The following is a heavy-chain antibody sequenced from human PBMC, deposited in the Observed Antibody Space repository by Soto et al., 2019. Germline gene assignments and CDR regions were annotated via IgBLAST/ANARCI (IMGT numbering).Heavy chain of an antibody. Sequence: PGGSLRLSCTASGFTFGDYAMSWVRQAPGKGLEWVGFIRSKAYGGTTEYAASVKGRFTISRDDSKSIAYLQMNSLRTEDTAVYYCTQDEATRPGYWGQGTLVTVSS. CDR3: TQDEATRPGY. J-gene: IGHJ4*02. CDR1: GFTFGDYA. CDR2: IRSKAYGGTT. V-gene: IGHV3-49*04. D-gene: IGHD1-1*01.